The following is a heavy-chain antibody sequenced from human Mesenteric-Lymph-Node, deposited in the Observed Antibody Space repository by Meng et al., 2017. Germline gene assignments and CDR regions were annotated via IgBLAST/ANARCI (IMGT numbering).Heavy chain of an antibody. CDR1: GYTFTSYY. J-gene: IGHJ5*02. D-gene: IGHD2-21*02. Sequence: ASVKVSCKASGYTFTSYYMHWVRQAPGQGLEWMGIINPSGGSTSYAQKFQGRVTMTRDTCTSTDYMELSSLRSEDTAVYYCARGLIVVVTAILPGWFDPWGQGTLVTVSS. CDR2: INPSGGST. CDR3: ARGLIVVVTAILPGWFDP. V-gene: IGHV1-46*01.